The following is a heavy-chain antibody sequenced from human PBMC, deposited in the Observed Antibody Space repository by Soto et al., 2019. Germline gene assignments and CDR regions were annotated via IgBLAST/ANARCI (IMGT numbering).Heavy chain of an antibody. V-gene: IGHV4-34*01. J-gene: IGHJ5*02. D-gene: IGHD1-1*01. Sequence: QVQLQQWGAGLLKPSETLSLTCAVYGGSFSGYYWSWIRQPPGKGLEWIGEINHSGSTNYNPSLKSRVTISVDTSKNQFSLKLSSVTAADTAVYYCARGRQNWNGAWFDPWGQGTLVTVSS. CDR3: ARGRQNWNGAWFDP. CDR1: GGSFSGYY. CDR2: INHSGST.